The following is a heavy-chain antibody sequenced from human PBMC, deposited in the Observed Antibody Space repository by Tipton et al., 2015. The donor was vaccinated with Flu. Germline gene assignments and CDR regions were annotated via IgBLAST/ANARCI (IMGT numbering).Heavy chain of an antibody. V-gene: IGHV4-59*11. CDR1: GGSINSHY. J-gene: IGHJ3*02. D-gene: IGHD3-16*01. Sequence: TLSLTCTVSGGSINSHYWSWIRQPPGKGLEWIGYIYYSGSISYNPSLKSRVTISVDTSKNQFSLKLSSVTAADTAVYYCAREWGDAFDIWGQGTMVTVSS. CDR2: IYYSGSI. CDR3: AREWGDAFDI.